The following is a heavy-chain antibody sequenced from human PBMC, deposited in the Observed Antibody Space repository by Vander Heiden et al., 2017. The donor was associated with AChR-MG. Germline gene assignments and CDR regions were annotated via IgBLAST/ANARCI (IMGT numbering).Heavy chain of an antibody. V-gene: IGHV3-9*01. Sequence: EVQLVESGGGLVQPGRSLRLSCAASGFTFDDYAMHWVRQAPGKGLEWVSGISWNSGSIGYADSVKGRFTISRDNAKNSLYLQMNSLRAEDTALYYCAPAGYTPRGFDYWGQGTLVTVSS. D-gene: IGHD5-12*01. CDR3: APAGYTPRGFDY. CDR1: GFTFDDYA. CDR2: ISWNSGSI. J-gene: IGHJ4*02.